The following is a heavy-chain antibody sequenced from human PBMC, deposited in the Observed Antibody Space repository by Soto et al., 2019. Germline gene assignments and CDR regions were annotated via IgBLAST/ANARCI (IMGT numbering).Heavy chain of an antibody. Sequence: LPLTCKVSGDSISSSEWWSWVRQPPGKGLEWIAEIHHSGPTNYNPSLQSRVTITGDKSKNQISLRRSTVTAADTAVYYCARGGITAVRNYYFDHWGQGTLVTVSS. D-gene: IGHD6-13*01. CDR3: ARGGITAVRNYYFDH. V-gene: IGHV4-4*02. CDR1: GDSISSSEW. CDR2: IHHSGPT. J-gene: IGHJ4*02.